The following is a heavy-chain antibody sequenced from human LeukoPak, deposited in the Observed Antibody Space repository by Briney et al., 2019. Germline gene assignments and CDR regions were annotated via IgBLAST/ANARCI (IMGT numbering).Heavy chain of an antibody. CDR2: ISYDGSNK. J-gene: IGHJ6*02. CDR1: AFTFSSYG. Sequence: GGSLRLSCAASAFTFSSYGMHWVRQAPGKGLEWVAVISYDGSNKYYADSVKGRFTISRDDSKNTLYLQMNSLRVEDTAVYYCARMFWVFGVVITNNYYYGLDVWGQGTTVTVS. D-gene: IGHD3-3*01. CDR3: ARMFWVFGVVITNNYYYGLDV. V-gene: IGHV3-33*01.